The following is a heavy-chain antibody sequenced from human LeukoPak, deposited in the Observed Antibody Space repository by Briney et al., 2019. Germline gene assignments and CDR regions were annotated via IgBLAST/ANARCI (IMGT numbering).Heavy chain of an antibody. V-gene: IGHV3-30*04. CDR2: ISYDGSNK. CDR1: EFTFNSYA. J-gene: IGHJ6*03. Sequence: GGSLRLSCVASEFTFNSYAMHWVRQAPGKGLEWVAVISYDGSNKYYADSVKGRFTISRDNSKNTLDLQMNSLRPEDTAVYYCARDPGYYASGNYLFGYYYMDVWGKGTTVTVSS. CDR3: ARDPGYYASGNYLFGYYYMDV. D-gene: IGHD3-10*01.